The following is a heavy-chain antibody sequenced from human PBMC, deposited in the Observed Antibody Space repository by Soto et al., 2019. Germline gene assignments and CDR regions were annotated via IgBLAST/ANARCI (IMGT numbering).Heavy chain of an antibody. D-gene: IGHD6-19*01. J-gene: IGHJ4*02. CDR1: GFTFSTHD. V-gene: IGHV3-23*01. CDR2: MSTSGGT. CDR3: AKGLGTGWYFFDH. Sequence: QLLESGGGLVQPGGSLRVSCAASGFTFSTHDMSWVRQAPGKGLEWVSTMSTSGGTYYADSVKGRFTISRDNSKKTLYLQMNSLRAEDTAVYYCAKGLGTGWYFFDHWGQGTLVTVSS.